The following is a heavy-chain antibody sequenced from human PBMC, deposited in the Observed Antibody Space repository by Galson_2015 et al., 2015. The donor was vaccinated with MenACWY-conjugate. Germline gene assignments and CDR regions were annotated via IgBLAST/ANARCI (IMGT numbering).Heavy chain of an antibody. CDR2: IYYSGST. CDR3: ARELAGGNAFDI. J-gene: IGHJ3*02. D-gene: IGHD6-19*01. CDR1: GGSISSYY. V-gene: IGHV4-59*01. Sequence: ETLSLTCTVSGGSISSYYWSWIRQPPGKGLEWIGYIYYSGSTNYNPSLKSRVTISVDTSKNQFPLKLSSETAADTAVYYCARELAGGNAFDIWGQGTMVTVSS.